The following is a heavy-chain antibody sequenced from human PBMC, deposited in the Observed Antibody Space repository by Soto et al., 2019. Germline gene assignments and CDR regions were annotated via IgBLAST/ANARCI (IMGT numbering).Heavy chain of an antibody. D-gene: IGHD6-6*01. CDR2: IYYSGST. V-gene: IGHV4-30-4*01. J-gene: IGHJ5*02. Sequence: QVQLQESGPGLVKPSQTLSLTCTVSCGAISSGYYYWSWFRQPPGKGREWIGYIYYSGSTHYNPSLKSRVTISVDTSKNQFALKLSSVTAADTAVYYCARRRGMGSSRLVVGNGFAPWGQGTLVTVSS. CDR1: CGAISSGYYY. CDR3: ARRRGMGSSRLVVGNGFAP.